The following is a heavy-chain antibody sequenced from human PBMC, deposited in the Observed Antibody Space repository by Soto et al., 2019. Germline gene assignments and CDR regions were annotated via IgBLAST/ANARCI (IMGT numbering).Heavy chain of an antibody. CDR1: GFTFSSYG. D-gene: IGHD2-21*01. CDR2: IWYDGSNK. Sequence: GGSLRLSCAASGFTFSSYGMHWVRQAPGKGLEWVAVIWYDGSNKYYADSVKGRFTISRDNSKNTLYLQMNSLRAEDTAVYYSARDLWRGYYYGMDVWGQGTTVTVSS. CDR3: ARDLWRGYYYGMDV. J-gene: IGHJ6*02. V-gene: IGHV3-33*01.